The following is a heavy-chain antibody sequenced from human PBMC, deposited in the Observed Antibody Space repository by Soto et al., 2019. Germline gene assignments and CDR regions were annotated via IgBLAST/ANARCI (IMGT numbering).Heavy chain of an antibody. Sequence: EVQLLESGGGLVQPGGSLRLSCAASGFTFSNYAMSWVRRAPGKGLEWVSAISGSGGSTYYAASVKGRFTISRDNSKNTLYLQTNTPSPADTAVYYCAKDRRHIGPRGGEIGFWSQGTLVTVSS. D-gene: IGHD3-10*01. J-gene: IGHJ4*02. V-gene: IGHV3-23*01. CDR2: ISGSGGST. CDR3: AKDRRHIGPRGGEIGF. CDR1: GFTFSNYA.